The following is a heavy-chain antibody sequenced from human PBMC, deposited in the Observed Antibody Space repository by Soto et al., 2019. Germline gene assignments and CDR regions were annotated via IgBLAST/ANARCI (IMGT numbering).Heavy chain of an antibody. CDR2: INWNSGSI. Sequence: SLRLSCAASGFTFDDYAMHWVRQVPGKGLEWVSGINWNSGSIGYGDSVKGRFTISRDSSKKSVSLQINSLRSEDTALYYCARETLSYGSALDVWGQGTTVTVSS. CDR1: GFTFDDYA. V-gene: IGHV3-9*01. J-gene: IGHJ6*02. D-gene: IGHD3-16*01. CDR3: ARETLSYGSALDV.